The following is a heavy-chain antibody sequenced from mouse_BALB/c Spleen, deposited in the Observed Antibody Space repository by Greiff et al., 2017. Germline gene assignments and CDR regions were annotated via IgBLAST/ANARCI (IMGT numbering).Heavy chain of an antibody. J-gene: IGHJ2*01. CDR1: GFAFSSYD. Sequence: EVKVVESGGGLVKPGGSLKLSCAASGFAFSSYDMSWVRQTPEKRLEWVAYISSGGGSTYYPDTVKGRFTISRDNAKNTLYLQMSSLKSEDTAMYYCARLEGYYFDYWGQGTTLTVSS. V-gene: IGHV5-12-1*01. CDR2: ISSGGGST. CDR3: ARLEGYYFDY.